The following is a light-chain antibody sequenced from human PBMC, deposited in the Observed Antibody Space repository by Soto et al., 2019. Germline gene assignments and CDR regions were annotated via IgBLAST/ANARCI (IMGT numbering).Light chain of an antibody. CDR1: SSNIESSL. Sequence: QSVLTQPPSVSAAPGQKVTISCSGSSSNIESSLVSWYQQFPGTAPKLLIYDNNQRPSGSPDRFSGSKSGTSATLGITGLQTGDEADYYCGTWDSSLSAVVFGGGTKLTVL. CDR2: DNN. J-gene: IGLJ2*01. CDR3: GTWDSSLSAVV. V-gene: IGLV1-51*01.